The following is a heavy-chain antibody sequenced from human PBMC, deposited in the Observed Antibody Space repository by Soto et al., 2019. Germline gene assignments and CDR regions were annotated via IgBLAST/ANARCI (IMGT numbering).Heavy chain of an antibody. CDR3: ARDQVHYYGSGSYYYYYGMDV. V-gene: IGHV1-2*02. Sequence: ASVKVSCKASGYTFTGYYMHWVRQAPGQGLEWMGWINPNSGGTNYAQKFQGRVTMTRDTSISTAYMELSRLRSDDTAVYYCARDQVHYYGSGSYYYYYGMDVWGQGTTVTVS. CDR2: INPNSGGT. D-gene: IGHD3-10*01. CDR1: GYTFTGYY. J-gene: IGHJ6*02.